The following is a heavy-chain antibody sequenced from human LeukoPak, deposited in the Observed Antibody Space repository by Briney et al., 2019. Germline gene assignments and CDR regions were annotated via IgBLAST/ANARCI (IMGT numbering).Heavy chain of an antibody. Sequence: QAGGSLRLSCAASGFTFSSYAMSWVRQAPGRGLEWVSGLSGSGGSTSYADSVKGRFTISRDNSKNTLYLQMNSLRAEDTAVYYCAREHGETTFDAFDIWGQGTMVTVSS. CDR2: LSGSGGST. D-gene: IGHD1-7*01. V-gene: IGHV3-23*01. J-gene: IGHJ3*02. CDR1: GFTFSSYA. CDR3: AREHGETTFDAFDI.